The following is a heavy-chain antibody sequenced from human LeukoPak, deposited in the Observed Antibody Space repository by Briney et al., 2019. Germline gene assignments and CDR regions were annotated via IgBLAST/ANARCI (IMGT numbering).Heavy chain of an antibody. CDR3: AREALSWQLVPYYDYGMDV. CDR2: SSAYNDNT. V-gene: IGHV1-18*01. D-gene: IGHD6-13*01. Sequence: ASVKVSCKASGYTFTSYGISWVRQAPGQGLERMGWSSAYNDNTNYAQKLQGRVTMTTDTSTSTAYMELRSLRSDDTAVYYCAREALSWQLVPYYDYGMDVWGQGTTVTVSS. CDR1: GYTFTSYG. J-gene: IGHJ6*02.